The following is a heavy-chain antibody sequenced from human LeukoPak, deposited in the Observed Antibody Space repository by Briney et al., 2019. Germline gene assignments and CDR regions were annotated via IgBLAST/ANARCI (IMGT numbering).Heavy chain of an antibody. Sequence: GESLKISCKGSGYSFTSYWIGWVRQMPGKGLEWMGIIYPGDSDTRYSPSLQGQVTISADKSISTAYLQWSSLKASDTAMYYCARAPVGCSGGSCYSAYFDYWGQGTLVTVSS. D-gene: IGHD2-15*01. CDR2: IYPGDSDT. CDR1: GYSFTSYW. CDR3: ARAPVGCSGGSCYSAYFDY. J-gene: IGHJ4*02. V-gene: IGHV5-51*01.